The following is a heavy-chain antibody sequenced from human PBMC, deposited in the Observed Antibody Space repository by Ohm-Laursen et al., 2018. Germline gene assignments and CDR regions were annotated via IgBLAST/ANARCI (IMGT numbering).Heavy chain of an antibody. CDR2: ISAYNGNT. J-gene: IGHJ6*02. CDR3: ARGGYYDFWSGYYSPYYYGMDV. Sequence: GASVKVSCKASGYTFTSYGISWVRQAPGQGLEWMGWISAYNGNTNYAQKLQGRVTMTTDTSTSTAYMELRSLRSDDTAVYYCARGGYYDFWSGYYSPYYYGMDVWGQGTTVTVSS. D-gene: IGHD3-3*01. V-gene: IGHV1-18*01. CDR1: GYTFTSYG.